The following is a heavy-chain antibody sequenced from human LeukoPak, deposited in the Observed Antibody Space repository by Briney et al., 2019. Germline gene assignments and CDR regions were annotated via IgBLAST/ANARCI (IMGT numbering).Heavy chain of an antibody. V-gene: IGHV3-23*01. CDR3: AKVSWVGTLLSYHFDS. J-gene: IGHJ4*02. CDR1: GFTFSDYA. D-gene: IGHD3-16*01. Sequence: GGSLRLSCAASGFTFSDYAMSWVRQAPGKGLEGGSAIRGTGTTTFYAASVKGRFTISRDNSKSTPDLQMNSLRAEDTAVYYCAKVSWVGTLLSYHFDSWGQGTQVSVSS. CDR2: IRGTGTTT.